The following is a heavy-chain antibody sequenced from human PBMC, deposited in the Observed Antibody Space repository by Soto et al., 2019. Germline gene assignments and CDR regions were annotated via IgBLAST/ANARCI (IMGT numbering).Heavy chain of an antibody. V-gene: IGHV4-4*02. CDR1: GGSISSSNW. CDR2: NYHSGST. Sequence: SETLSLTCPVSGGSISSSNWWSWVRQPPGKGLEWIGENYHSGSTNYNPSLKSRVTISVDTSKNQFSLKLTSVTAADTAVYYCARDKITGLFDYWGQGTLVTVSS. J-gene: IGHJ4*02. CDR3: ARDKITGLFDY. D-gene: IGHD2-8*02.